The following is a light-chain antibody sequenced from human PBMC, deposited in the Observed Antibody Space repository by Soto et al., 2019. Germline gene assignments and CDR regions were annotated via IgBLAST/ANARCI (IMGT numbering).Light chain of an antibody. CDR3: QQGDSFPFT. V-gene: IGKV1-12*01. CDR2: AAS. Sequence: DIQMTQSPSSVSASVGDRVTITCRASQDISSWVAWYQQKPGNAPKLLISAASSLQSGVPRRFSGSGSGTDFTLIISSLQPEDFATYFCQQGDSFPFTFGGGTKVEIK. J-gene: IGKJ4*01. CDR1: QDISSW.